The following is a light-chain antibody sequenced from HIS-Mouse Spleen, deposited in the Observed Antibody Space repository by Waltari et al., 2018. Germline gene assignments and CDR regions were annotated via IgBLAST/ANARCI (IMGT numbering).Light chain of an antibody. CDR3: QQYNSYIFT. CDR2: KAC. J-gene: IGKJ3*01. V-gene: IGKV1-5*03. CDR1: QSISSW. Sequence: DIQMTQSPSTLSASVGDRVTITCRASQSISSWLAWYQPKPGKAPKLLIYKACSLESGVPSRFSGSGSGTEFTLTISSLQPDDFATYYCQQYNSYIFTFGPGTKVDIK.